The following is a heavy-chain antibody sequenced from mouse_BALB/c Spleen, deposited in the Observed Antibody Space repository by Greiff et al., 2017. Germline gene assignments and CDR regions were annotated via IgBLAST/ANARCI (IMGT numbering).Heavy chain of an antibody. CDR2: ISSGSSTI. CDR1: GFTFSSFG. D-gene: IGHD1-1*01. J-gene: IGHJ4*01. V-gene: IGHV5-17*02. CDR3: ARGYYYGSSYYAMDY. Sequence: EVQRVESGGDLVKPGGSLKLSCAASGFTFSSFGMHWVRQAPEKGLEWVAYISSGSSTIYYADTVKGRFTISRDNPKNTLFLQMTSLRSEDTAMYNCARGYYYGSSYYAMDYWGQGTSVTVSS.